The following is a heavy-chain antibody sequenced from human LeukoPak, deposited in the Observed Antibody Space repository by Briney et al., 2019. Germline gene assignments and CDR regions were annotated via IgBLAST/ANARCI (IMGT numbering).Heavy chain of an antibody. J-gene: IGHJ4*01. D-gene: IGHD5-24*01. CDR1: GGSISSYY. Sequence: SETLSLTCTVSGGSISSYYWSWIRQSPGKGLEWIGYIYYNGKSNYNPSLNSRVTVSVDTSQNHFSLKLRSVTAADTAVYFCARGDDYNSYFFDYWGRGTLLTAS. V-gene: IGHV4-59*01. CDR2: IYYNGKS. CDR3: ARGDDYNSYFFDY.